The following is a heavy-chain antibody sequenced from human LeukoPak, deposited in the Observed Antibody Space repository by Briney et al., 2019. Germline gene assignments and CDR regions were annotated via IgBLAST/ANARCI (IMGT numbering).Heavy chain of an antibody. CDR1: GYTFIDYY. V-gene: IGHV1-2*02. J-gene: IGHJ6*03. D-gene: IGHD2-2*01. CDR2: INPKNGGT. Sequence: ASVKVSCKASGYTFIDYYVYWVRQAPGQGHEWMGRINPKNGGTDYAQKFQGRVTMTRDTSINTVYMEVTRVTSDDTAVYYCARRYSTGWSNYYYYHMDVWGKGTTVTVSS. CDR3: ARRYSTGWSNYYYYHMDV.